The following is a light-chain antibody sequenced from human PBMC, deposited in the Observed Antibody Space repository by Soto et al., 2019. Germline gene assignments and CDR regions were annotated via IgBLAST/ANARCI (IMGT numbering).Light chain of an antibody. CDR1: SSDVGAYDY. Sequence: QSALTQPASVSGSPGQSITISCTRTSSDVGAYDYVSWYQQHPGKAPKLMIYEVTERPSGVSNRFSGSKSGNTASLTISGLQAEDEADYFCSSYTTTSTLWVFGGGTKVTVL. CDR3: SSYTTTSTLWV. J-gene: IGLJ3*02. V-gene: IGLV2-14*03. CDR2: EVT.